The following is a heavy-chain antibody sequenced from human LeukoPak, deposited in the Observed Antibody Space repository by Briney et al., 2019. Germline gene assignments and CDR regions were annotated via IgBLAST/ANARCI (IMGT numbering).Heavy chain of an antibody. CDR2: IYYSGST. CDR1: GRSISTYY. CDR3: ARQGGDILTGYLDY. D-gene: IGHD3-9*01. Sequence: NPSETLSLTCTVSGRSISTYYWSWIRKPPGKGREWIGYIYYSGSTNYNPSLKSRVTISVDTSKNQFSLKLSSVTAADTAVYYCARQGGDILTGYLDYWGQGTLVTVSS. J-gene: IGHJ4*02. V-gene: IGHV4-59*08.